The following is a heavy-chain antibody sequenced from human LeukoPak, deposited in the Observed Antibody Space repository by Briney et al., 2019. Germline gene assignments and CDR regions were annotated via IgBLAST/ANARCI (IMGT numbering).Heavy chain of an antibody. CDR1: GFTFSSYA. CDR2: ISGSGGST. Sequence: GGSLRLSCAASGFTFSSYAMSWVRQAPGKGLEWVSAISGSGGSTHYADSVKGRFTISRDNSKNTLYLQMNSLRAEDTAVYYCAKEADDWLLTPGFGAFDIWGQGTMVTVSS. D-gene: IGHD3-9*01. V-gene: IGHV3-23*01. J-gene: IGHJ3*02. CDR3: AKEADDWLLTPGFGAFDI.